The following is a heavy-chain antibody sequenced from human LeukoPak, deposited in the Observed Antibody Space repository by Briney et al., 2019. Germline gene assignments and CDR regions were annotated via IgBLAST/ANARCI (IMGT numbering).Heavy chain of an antibody. Sequence: SETLSLTCTVSSGSISSSSYYWGWIRQPPGKGLEWIGSIYYSGSTYYNPSLKSRVTISVDTSKNQFSLKLSSVTAADTAVYYCARDHIVGATTSAFDIWGQGTMVTVSS. V-gene: IGHV4-39*07. J-gene: IGHJ3*02. D-gene: IGHD1-26*01. CDR3: ARDHIVGATTSAFDI. CDR1: SGSISSSSYY. CDR2: IYYSGST.